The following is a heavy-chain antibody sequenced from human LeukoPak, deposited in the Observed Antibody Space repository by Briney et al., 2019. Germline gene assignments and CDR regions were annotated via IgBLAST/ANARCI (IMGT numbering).Heavy chain of an antibody. CDR2: FDPEDGET. D-gene: IGHD6-13*01. J-gene: IGHJ5*02. V-gene: IGHV1-24*01. Sequence: ASVKVSCKVSGYTLTELSMHWVRQAPGKGLEWMGGFDPEDGETIYAQKFQGRVTMTEDTSTDTAYMELSSLRSEDTAVYYCATVALAAAGTGNNWFDPWGQGTLVTVSS. CDR3: ATVALAAAGTGNNWFDP. CDR1: GYTLTELS.